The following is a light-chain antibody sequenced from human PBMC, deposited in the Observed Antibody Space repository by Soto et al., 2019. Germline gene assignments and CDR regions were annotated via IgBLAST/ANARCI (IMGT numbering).Light chain of an antibody. V-gene: IGLV2-14*03. CDR3: SSYTSSSTLDV. Sequence: QSALTQPASVSGSPGQSITISCTGTSSDVGGYNYVSWYQQHPGKAPKLMIYDVSNRPSGVSNRFSGSKSGNTASLTISGLQAEDGGHYYCSSYTSSSTLDVFGTGTKLTVL. CDR1: SSDVGGYNY. CDR2: DVS. J-gene: IGLJ1*01.